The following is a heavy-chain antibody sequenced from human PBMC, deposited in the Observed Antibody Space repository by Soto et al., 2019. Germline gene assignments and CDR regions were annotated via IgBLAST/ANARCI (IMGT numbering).Heavy chain of an antibody. CDR3: TTGPDAIYFDSSGYYSTFDY. V-gene: IGHV3-15*07. J-gene: IGHJ4*01. Sequence: PGGSLRLSCAVSGFTFSNAWMNWVRQTPGKGLEWVGRIKSKTDGGTTDYAAPVKGRFTISRDDSKNTLYLQINSLQTEDTAVYYCTTGPDAIYFDSSGYYSTFDYWGHGT. CDR2: IKSKTDGGTT. D-gene: IGHD3-22*01. CDR1: GFTFSNAW.